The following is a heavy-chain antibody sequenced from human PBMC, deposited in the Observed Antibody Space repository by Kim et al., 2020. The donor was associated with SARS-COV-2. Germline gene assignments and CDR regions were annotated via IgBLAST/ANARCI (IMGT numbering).Heavy chain of an antibody. CDR2: ISYDGSNK. V-gene: IGHV3-30*04. CDR3: ASETYYDSSGYYLQDSPHCDY. J-gene: IGHJ4*02. D-gene: IGHD3-22*01. CDR1: GFTFSSYA. Sequence: GGSLRLSCAASGFTFSSYAMHWVRQAPGKGLEWVAVISYDGSNKYYADSVKGRFTISRDNSKNTLYLQMNSLRAEDTAVYYCASETYYDSSGYYLQDSPHCDYWGQETLVTVSS.